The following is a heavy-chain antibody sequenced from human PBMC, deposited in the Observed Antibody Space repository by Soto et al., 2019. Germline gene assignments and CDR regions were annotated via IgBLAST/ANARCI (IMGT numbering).Heavy chain of an antibody. D-gene: IGHD6-13*01. V-gene: IGHV4-34*01. J-gene: IGHJ6*02. CDR3: ARGSPYSSSWYVYYYGMDV. CDR2: INHSGST. Sequence: QVQLQQWGAGLLKPSETLSLTCAVYGGSFSGYYWSWIRQPPGKGLEWIGEINHSGSTNYNPSLESRVTISVDTSKNQFSLKLSSVTAADTAVYYCARGSPYSSSWYVYYYGMDVWGQGTTVTVSS. CDR1: GGSFSGYY.